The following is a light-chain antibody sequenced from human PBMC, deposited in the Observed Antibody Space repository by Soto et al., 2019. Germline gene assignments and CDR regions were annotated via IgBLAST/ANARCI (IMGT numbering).Light chain of an antibody. V-gene: IGLV2-14*01. Sequence: QSVLTQPASVSGSPGQSITISCTGTSRDVGGYNYVSWYQQYPGKAPKLMIYGVTNRPSGVSNRFSGSKTGNTAFLTISGLQAEDEAYYYCFSHRRGDSHVFGTGTKLTVL. J-gene: IGLJ1*01. CDR1: SRDVGGYNY. CDR3: FSHRRGDSHV. CDR2: GVT.